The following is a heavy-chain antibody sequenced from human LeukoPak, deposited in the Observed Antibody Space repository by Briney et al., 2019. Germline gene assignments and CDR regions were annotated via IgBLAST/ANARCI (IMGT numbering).Heavy chain of an antibody. CDR1: GYTFTSYG. CDR2: ISAYNGNT. D-gene: IGHD3-16*02. CDR3: ARDDSDVRGSYRSEWFDP. J-gene: IGHJ5*02. V-gene: IGHV1-18*01. Sequence: ASVKVSCKASGYTFTSYGISWVRQAPGQGLEWMGWISAYNGNTNYAQKLQGRVTMTTDTSTSTAYMELRSLRSDDTAVYYCARDDSDVRGSYRSEWFDPWGQGTLVTVSS.